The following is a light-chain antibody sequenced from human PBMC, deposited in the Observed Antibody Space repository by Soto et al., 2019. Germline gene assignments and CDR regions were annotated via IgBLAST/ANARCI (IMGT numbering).Light chain of an antibody. CDR3: QQYETYLKT. CDR1: QSINKW. CDR2: DAS. Sequence: DIQMTQSPSTLSAFLGDRVTITCRASQSINKWLAWYQQKPGKAPKILIYDASSLESGVPSRFRGSGSGTEFTLTISRVQPEDFETYYCQQYETYLKTFGQGTKVDIK. V-gene: IGKV1-5*01. J-gene: IGKJ1*01.